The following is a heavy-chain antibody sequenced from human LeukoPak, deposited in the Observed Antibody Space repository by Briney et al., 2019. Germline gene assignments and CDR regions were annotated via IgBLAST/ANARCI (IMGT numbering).Heavy chain of an antibody. D-gene: IGHD2-2*01. CDR1: GFTFSSYA. Sequence: GGSLRLSRAASGFTFSSYAMHWVRQAPGKGLEWVARISYDGSNIYYGDSVKGRFTISRDNSKSKLYLQMNSLRAEDTAVYYCARVGVVPAASEYFQHWGQGTLVTVSS. CDR2: ISYDGSNI. V-gene: IGHV3-30-3*01. J-gene: IGHJ1*01. CDR3: ARVGVVPAASEYFQH.